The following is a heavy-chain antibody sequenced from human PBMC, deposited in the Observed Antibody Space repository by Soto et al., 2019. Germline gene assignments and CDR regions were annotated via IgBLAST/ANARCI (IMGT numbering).Heavy chain of an antibody. J-gene: IGHJ4*02. CDR1: GFTFDSCG. D-gene: IGHD1-26*01. CDR2: VSPHAANT. V-gene: IGHV3-23*01. CDR3: ATEGAKTNRNFDY. Sequence: GGSLRLSCVASGFTFDSCGMNWVRQAPGKGLEWVAGVSPHAANTYYADSVRGRFIISRDDSRKTVSLDMNSLRGEDSAVYYCATEGAKTNRNFDYWGQETVVTVPQ.